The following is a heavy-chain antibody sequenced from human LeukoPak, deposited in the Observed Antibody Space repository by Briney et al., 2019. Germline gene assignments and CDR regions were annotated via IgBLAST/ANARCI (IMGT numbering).Heavy chain of an antibody. V-gene: IGHV4-39*01. J-gene: IGHJ4*02. Sequence: SETLSLTCTVSGGSISSSSYYWGWIRQPPGKGLEWIGSIYYSGSTYYNPSLKSRVTISVDTSKNQFSLKLSSVTAADTAVYYCARRGTGAAPFDYWGQGTLVTVSS. CDR1: GGSISSSSYY. CDR2: IYYSGST. D-gene: IGHD6-6*01. CDR3: ARRGTGAAPFDY.